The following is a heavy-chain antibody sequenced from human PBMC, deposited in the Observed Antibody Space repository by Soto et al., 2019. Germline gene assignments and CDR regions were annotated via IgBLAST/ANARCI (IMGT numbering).Heavy chain of an antibody. CDR3: ARDHSLGDYALG. V-gene: IGHV3-21*01. D-gene: IGHD4-17*01. J-gene: IGHJ4*02. Sequence: EVQLVESGGGLVKPGGSLRLSCAASGFSFSSYTMNWVRQAPGKGLEWVSSISSSSSYIYYTDSVKGRFTISRDNAKNSLYLQMNSLRAEDTAVYYCARDHSLGDYALGGGQGPLVTVSS. CDR2: ISSSSSYI. CDR1: GFSFSSYT.